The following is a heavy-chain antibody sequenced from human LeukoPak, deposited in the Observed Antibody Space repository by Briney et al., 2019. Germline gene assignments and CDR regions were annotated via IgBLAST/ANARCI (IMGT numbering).Heavy chain of an antibody. D-gene: IGHD6-13*01. V-gene: IGHV1-69*04. CDR2: IVPILGTA. CDR1: GGTFSTYA. Sequence: SVKVSCKASGGTFSTYAISWVRQAPGQGLEWGGRIVPILGTANYAQNFQGRVTITADRSTTTAYMELSSLRSEDTAVYYCARVPQGSSWPYYFDYWGQGTLVTVSS. J-gene: IGHJ4*02. CDR3: ARVPQGSSWPYYFDY.